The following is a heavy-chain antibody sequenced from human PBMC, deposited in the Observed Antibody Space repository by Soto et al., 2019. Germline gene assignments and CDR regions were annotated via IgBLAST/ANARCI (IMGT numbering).Heavy chain of an antibody. D-gene: IGHD6-13*01. V-gene: IGHV4-34*01. CDR3: ARGRGISSWYGRFFDY. CDR1: GGSFSGYY. CDR2: INHSGST. J-gene: IGHJ4*02. Sequence: QVQLQQWGAGLLKPSETLSLTCAVYGGSFSGYYWSWIRQPPGKGLEWIGEINHSGSTNYNPSLKSRVTISVDTSKNQFSLKLSSVTAADTAVYYCARGRGISSWYGRFFDYWGQGTLVTVSS.